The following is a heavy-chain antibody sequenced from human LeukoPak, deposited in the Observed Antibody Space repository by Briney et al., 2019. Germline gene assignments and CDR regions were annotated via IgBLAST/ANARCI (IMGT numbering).Heavy chain of an antibody. J-gene: IGHJ4*02. CDR1: GFTFSTFA. CDR3: ARDQRCFDG. CDR2: ISYDGSNK. D-gene: IGHD3-9*01. Sequence: GGSLRLACAASGFTFSTFAIHWVRQAPAKGLDWVAVISYDGSNKDYADSVKGRFTISRDNSENTVYLQMNSLRPEDTAVYYCARDQRCFDGWGQGTPVTVSS. V-gene: IGHV3-30-3*01.